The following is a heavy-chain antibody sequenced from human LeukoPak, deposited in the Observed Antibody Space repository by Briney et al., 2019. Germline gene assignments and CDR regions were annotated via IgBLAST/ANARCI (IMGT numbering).Heavy chain of an antibody. CDR3: ARGPDHGGSYYHD. D-gene: IGHD1-26*01. V-gene: IGHV3-74*01. CDR2: INRDESII. J-gene: IGHJ4*02. Sequence: GGSLRLSCAASGFTLSKSWMYWIRQAPGNGLVWVSRINRDESIIEYADSVKGRISISRDNAKNTLFLQMNSLRVEDTAVYYGARGPDHGGSYYHDWGQGTPVTVSS. CDR1: GFTLSKSW.